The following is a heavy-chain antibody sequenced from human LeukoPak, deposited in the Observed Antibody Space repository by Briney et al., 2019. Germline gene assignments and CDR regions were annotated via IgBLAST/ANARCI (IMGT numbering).Heavy chain of an antibody. CDR1: GYTFTNHP. D-gene: IGHD5-12*01. V-gene: IGHV1-2*02. J-gene: IGHJ4*02. Sequence: GASVTVSCKASGYTFTNHPMHWVRQAPGQGLEWMGWINPNSGDTNYVQKFQGRVTMTRDPSIRTAYMELSGLRADDTAVYYCARERYTAYGNFDYWGQGTQVTVSS. CDR2: INPNSGDT. CDR3: ARERYTAYGNFDY.